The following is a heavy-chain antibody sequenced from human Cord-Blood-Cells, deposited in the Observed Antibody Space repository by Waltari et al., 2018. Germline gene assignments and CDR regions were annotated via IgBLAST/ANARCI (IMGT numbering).Heavy chain of an antibody. CDR2: INHSGST. D-gene: IGHD3-10*01. Sequence: QVQLQQWGAGLLKPSETLSLTCAVYGGSFSGYSWRWIRQPPGKGLEWIGEINHSGSTNYNPSLKSRVTISVDTSKNQFSLKLSSVTAADTAVYYCARGRGGDDSHDAFDIWGQGTMVTVSS. CDR1: GGSFSGYS. J-gene: IGHJ3*02. CDR3: ARGRGGDDSHDAFDI. V-gene: IGHV4-34*01.